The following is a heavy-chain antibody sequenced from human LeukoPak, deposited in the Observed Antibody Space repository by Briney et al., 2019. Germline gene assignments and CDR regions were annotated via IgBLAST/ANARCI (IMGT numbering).Heavy chain of an antibody. D-gene: IGHD2-2*01. V-gene: IGHV4-34*01. CDR2: IDHSGST. CDR1: SGSFTGYF. J-gene: IGHJ6*02. CDR3: ASRFCSTSSCYPSRWSPYALDV. Sequence: SETLSLTCAVSSGSFTGYFWGWIRQPPGKGLEWIGEIDHSGSTRYNPSLNTRVTMSVDTSKSHFSLKLTSVTAADTAVYYCASRFCSTSSCYPSRWSPYALDVRGQGTTVIVSS.